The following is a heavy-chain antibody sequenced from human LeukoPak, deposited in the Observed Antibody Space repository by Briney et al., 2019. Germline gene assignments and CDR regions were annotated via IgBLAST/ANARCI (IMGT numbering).Heavy chain of an antibody. D-gene: IGHD3-22*01. V-gene: IGHV4-59*01. Sequence: SETLSLTCTVSGGSISSYYWSWIRQPPGKGLEWIGYIYYSGSTNYNPSLKSRVTISVDTSKNQSSLKLSSVTAADTAVYYCARVPNHYDSSGYPSTLFDYWGQGTLVTVSS. CDR3: ARVPNHYDSSGYPSTLFDY. CDR2: IYYSGST. CDR1: GGSISSYY. J-gene: IGHJ4*02.